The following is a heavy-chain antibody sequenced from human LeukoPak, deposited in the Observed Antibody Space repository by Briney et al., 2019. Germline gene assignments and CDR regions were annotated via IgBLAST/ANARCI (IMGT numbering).Heavy chain of an antibody. Sequence: GGSLRLSCLTSGFTLSTNAMSWVRQAPGKGLEWISGISGSGASTYYADSVKGRFTISKDNAKNSLNLQMNSLRAEDTGVYYCARANYDIRGQGTLVTVSS. CDR1: GFTLSTNA. CDR2: ISGSGAST. J-gene: IGHJ4*02. D-gene: IGHD3-9*01. V-gene: IGHV3-23*01. CDR3: ARANYDI.